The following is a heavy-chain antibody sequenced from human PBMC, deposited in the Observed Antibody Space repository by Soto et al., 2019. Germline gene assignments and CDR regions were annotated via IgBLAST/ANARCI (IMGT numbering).Heavy chain of an antibody. J-gene: IGHJ4*02. CDR3: ARVEGSSKFSDY. V-gene: IGHV3-48*03. D-gene: IGHD3-10*01. CDR2: TSSSGSTI. CDR1: GFTFSSYE. Sequence: GGSLRLSCTVPGFTFSSYEMDWVRQAPGKGLEWVSYTSSSGSTIYYADSVKGRFTISRDNAKNSLYLQMHSLRAEDTAVYYCARVEGSSKFSDYWGQGTPLTVSS.